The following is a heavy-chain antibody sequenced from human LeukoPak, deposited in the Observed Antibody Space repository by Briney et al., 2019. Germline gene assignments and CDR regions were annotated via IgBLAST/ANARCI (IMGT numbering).Heavy chain of an antibody. Sequence: PSETLSLTCTVSGGSISSSSYYWGWIRQPPGKGLEWIGSIYYSGNTYYNPSLKSRVTISVDTSKNQFSLKLSSVTAADTAVYYCARHGTSGTNLNWFDPWGQGTLVTVSS. CDR2: IYYSGNT. J-gene: IGHJ5*02. D-gene: IGHD1-1*01. V-gene: IGHV4-39*01. CDR3: ARHGTSGTNLNWFDP. CDR1: GGSISSSSYY.